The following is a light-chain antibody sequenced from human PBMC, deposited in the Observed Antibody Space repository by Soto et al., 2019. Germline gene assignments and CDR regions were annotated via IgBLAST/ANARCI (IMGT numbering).Light chain of an antibody. CDR1: QSISNY. CDR3: QQSFSPLWT. CDR2: AAS. V-gene: IGKV1-39*01. J-gene: IGKJ1*01. Sequence: DIQMTQSPSSLSASVGDRVTITCRASQSISNYLNWYQQKPGKAPKLLIYAASSMQSGVPSRFNGSGSETDFTLTISSLQTDDSATYYCQQSFSPLWTFGQGTKVEV.